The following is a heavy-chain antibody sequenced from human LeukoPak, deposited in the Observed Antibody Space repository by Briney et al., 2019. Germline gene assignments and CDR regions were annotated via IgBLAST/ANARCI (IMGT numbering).Heavy chain of an antibody. CDR1: GFTFSRYS. Sequence: GGSLRLSCAASGFTFSRYSMFWVGQSPVKWLEWVSIIYSGGNTFYADSVKGRFTISRDNSKNTLYLQMTSLKAEDTGVYYCAREFDYGTLPGPYWGPGTLVIVSS. V-gene: IGHV3-53*01. CDR3: AREFDYGTLPGPY. CDR2: IYSGGNT. J-gene: IGHJ4*02. D-gene: IGHD3-9*01.